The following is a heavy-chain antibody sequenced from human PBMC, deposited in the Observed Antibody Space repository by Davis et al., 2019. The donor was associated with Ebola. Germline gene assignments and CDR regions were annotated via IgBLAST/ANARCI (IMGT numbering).Heavy chain of an antibody. V-gene: IGHV3-21*06. Sequence: GGSLRLSCAASGFTFSSYSMSWVRQAPGKGLEWVSSISGISNYIYYAESVKGRFTVSRDNAKNSLYLQMNSLRAEDTAVYYCATDPYGGNPQSADYWGQGSLVTVSS. CDR3: ATDPYGGNPQSADY. J-gene: IGHJ4*02. CDR1: GFTFSSYS. CDR2: ISGISNYI. D-gene: IGHD3-16*01.